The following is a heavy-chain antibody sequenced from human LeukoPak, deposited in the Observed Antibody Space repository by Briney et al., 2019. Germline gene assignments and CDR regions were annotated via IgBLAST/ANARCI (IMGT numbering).Heavy chain of an antibody. CDR1: GFTFSSYG. CDR2: ISYDGSNK. J-gene: IGHJ4*02. Sequence: GGSLRLSCAASGFTFSSYGMHWVRQAPGKGLEWVAVISYDGSNKYYADSVKGRFTISRDNSKNTLYLQMNSLRAEDTAVYYCAKDTRRWYMAVAGTGDYWGQGTLVTVSS. D-gene: IGHD6-19*01. V-gene: IGHV3-30*18. CDR3: AKDTRRWYMAVAGTGDY.